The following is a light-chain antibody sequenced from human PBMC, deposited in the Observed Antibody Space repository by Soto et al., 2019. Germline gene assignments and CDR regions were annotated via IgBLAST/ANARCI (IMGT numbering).Light chain of an antibody. CDR3: QQVKSFPKT. V-gene: IGKV1-12*01. J-gene: IGKJ1*01. Sequence: IHVTQSPSSVSASVGHRVTIACRASQDIDNWLAWYQQKKGQTPKLLIFAASTLQSGVPSRFSGSGYETDFNLVISSLHTEDFATYYCQQVKSFPKTFGQGTKVDIK. CDR2: AAS. CDR1: QDIDNW.